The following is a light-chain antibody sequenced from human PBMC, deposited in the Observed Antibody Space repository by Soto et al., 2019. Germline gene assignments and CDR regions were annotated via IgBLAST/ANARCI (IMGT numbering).Light chain of an antibody. Sequence: AIQLTQSPSSLSASVGDRVTITCRASQDISSSLAWYQQKAGKAPKLLIYGASILQSGVPSGFSGSGFGTDFTLTISSLRAEDVATYYGQRAYNALRGTFGQGTKVDI. V-gene: IGKV1D-13*01. J-gene: IGKJ1*01. CDR1: QDISSS. CDR3: QRAYNALRGT. CDR2: GAS.